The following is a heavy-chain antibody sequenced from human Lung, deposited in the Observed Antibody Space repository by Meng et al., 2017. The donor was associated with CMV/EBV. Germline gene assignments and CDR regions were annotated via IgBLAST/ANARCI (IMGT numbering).Heavy chain of an antibody. D-gene: IGHD2-2*01. CDR2: ISPYDGNT. Sequence: ASVXVSWTASGYTFTSYGIIWVRQAPGQGLEWMGWISPYDGNTNYAQTLQDRVTMTTDTPTSTAYMELRSLRSDDTAVYFCARERGYCGTTSCSYYCDYWXQGTXVTVSS. V-gene: IGHV1-18*01. J-gene: IGHJ4*02. CDR3: ARERGYCGTTSCSYYCDY. CDR1: GYTFTSYG.